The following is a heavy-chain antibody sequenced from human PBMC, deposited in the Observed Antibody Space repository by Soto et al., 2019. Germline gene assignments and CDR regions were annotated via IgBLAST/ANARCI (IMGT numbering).Heavy chain of an antibody. CDR1: GFTFSGFA. CDR2: VSGGGGST. CDR3: AKAPMYCSGTGCLNYFDF. D-gene: IGHD1-1*01. J-gene: IGHJ4*02. Sequence: VQLLESGGDLVQPGGSLRLSCAASGFTFSGFAMSWVRQAPGKGLEWVSTVSGGGGSTYNADSVKGRFTISRDNSKNTLSLQMNSLRAEDTAVYFCAKAPMYCSGTGCLNYFDFWGQGTLVAVSS. V-gene: IGHV3-23*01.